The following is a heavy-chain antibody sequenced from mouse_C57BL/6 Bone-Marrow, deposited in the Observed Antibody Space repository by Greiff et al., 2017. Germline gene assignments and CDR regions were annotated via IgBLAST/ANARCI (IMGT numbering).Heavy chain of an antibody. V-gene: IGHV5-12*01. D-gene: IGHD2-1*01. CDR1: GFTFSDYY. Sequence: EVQLVESGGGLVQPGGSLKLSCAASGFTFSDYYMYWVRQTPEKRLEWVAYISNGGGSTYYPDTVKGRFTLSRDNAKNTLYLQMSRLKSEDTAMYYCARQGGNYRYFDVWGTGTTVTVSS. J-gene: IGHJ1*03. CDR2: ISNGGGST. CDR3: ARQGGNYRYFDV.